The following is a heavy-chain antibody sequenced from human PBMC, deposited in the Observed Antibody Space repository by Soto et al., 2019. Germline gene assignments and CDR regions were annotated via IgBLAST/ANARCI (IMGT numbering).Heavy chain of an antibody. D-gene: IGHD3-16*02. Sequence: EVQLVESGGGLVQPGGSLRLSCAASGFTFSSYWMSWVRQAPGKGLEWVANIKQDGSEKYYVDSVKGRFTISRDNAKNSLYLQMNSLRAEDTAVYYCAREGDYVWGIYRLPFDYWGQGTLVTVSS. V-gene: IGHV3-7*01. CDR3: AREGDYVWGIYRLPFDY. CDR2: IKQDGSEK. CDR1: GFTFSSYW. J-gene: IGHJ4*02.